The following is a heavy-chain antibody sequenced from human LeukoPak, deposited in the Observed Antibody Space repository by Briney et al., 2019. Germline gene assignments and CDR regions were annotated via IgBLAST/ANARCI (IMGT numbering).Heavy chain of an antibody. CDR1: GYTFTSYY. CDR2: INPSGGST. Sequence: VASVKVSCKASGYTFTSYYMHWVRRAPGQGLVWGGIINPSGGSTSYAQKFQDRVTMNRDTSTSTVYMELSSLRSEDTAVYYCARDVEMATIISPDYWGQGTLVTVSS. CDR3: ARDVEMATIISPDY. J-gene: IGHJ4*02. V-gene: IGHV1-46*01. D-gene: IGHD5-24*01.